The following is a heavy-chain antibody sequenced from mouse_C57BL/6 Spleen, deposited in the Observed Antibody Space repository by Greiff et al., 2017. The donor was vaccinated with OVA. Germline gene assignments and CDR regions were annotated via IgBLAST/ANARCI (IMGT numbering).Heavy chain of an antibody. CDR2: IYPGNSDT. D-gene: IGHD2-2*01. CDR1: GYTFTSYW. Sequence: EVQLQQSGTVLARPGASVKMSCKTSGYTFTSYWMHWVKQRPGQGLEWIGAIYPGNSDTSYNQKFKGKAKLTAVTSASTAYMELSSLTNEDSAVYYCTRVGYGYDVEGDYFDYWGQGTTLTVSS. CDR3: TRVGYGYDVEGDYFDY. V-gene: IGHV1-5*01. J-gene: IGHJ2*01.